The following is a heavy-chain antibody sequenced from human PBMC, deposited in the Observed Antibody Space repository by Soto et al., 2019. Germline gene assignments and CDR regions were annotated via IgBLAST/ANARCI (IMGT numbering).Heavy chain of an antibody. CDR3: ANDRAYYEFWSGYWSGGREYDDDMYV. Sequence: QVQLVESGGGVVQPGRSLRLSCAASGFTFSSYGMHWVRQAPGKGLEWVAVISYDGSNKYYADSVKDRFTISRDNSIKMLYNQMSSLSAGDAASYCCANDRAYYEFWSGYWSGGREYDDDMYVWGQGTTVAVAS. D-gene: IGHD3-3*01. CDR1: GFTFSSYG. J-gene: IGHJ6*02. CDR2: ISYDGSNK. V-gene: IGHV3-30*18.